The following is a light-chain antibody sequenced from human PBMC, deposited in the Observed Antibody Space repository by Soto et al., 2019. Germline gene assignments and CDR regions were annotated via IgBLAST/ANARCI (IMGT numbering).Light chain of an antibody. CDR2: GAS. J-gene: IGKJ4*01. CDR3: QQSYSLPRT. CDR1: QRVSSGY. Sequence: EIVLTQSPGTLSLSPGERATLSCRASQRVSSGYLAWYQQKPGQTPRLLIYGASGRATGIPDRFSGSGSGTDFTLTISRLEPEDFATYYCQQSYSLPRTFGGGTKVEIK. V-gene: IGKV3-20*01.